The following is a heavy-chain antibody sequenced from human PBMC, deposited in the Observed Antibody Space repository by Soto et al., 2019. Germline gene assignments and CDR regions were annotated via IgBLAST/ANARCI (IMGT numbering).Heavy chain of an antibody. V-gene: IGHV3-21*01. D-gene: IGHD3-3*01. CDR2: ISSSSSYI. Sequence: GGSLRLSCAASGFTFSSYSMNWVRQAPGKGLEWVSSISSSSSYIYYADSEKGRFTISRDNAKNSLYLQMNSLRAEDTAVYYCAREASLMEWLKPYYYGMDVWGQGTTVTVSS. CDR1: GFTFSSYS. CDR3: AREASLMEWLKPYYYGMDV. J-gene: IGHJ6*02.